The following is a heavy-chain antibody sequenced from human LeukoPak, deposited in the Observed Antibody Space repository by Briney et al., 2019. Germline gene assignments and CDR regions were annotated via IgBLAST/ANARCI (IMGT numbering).Heavy chain of an antibody. Sequence: ASVKVSCKASGYTFTNYDINWVRQSTGPGLEWMGWMNPNSGNTGYAQKFQGRVSLTRNTYINTVYMELSSLRSEDTAVYYCARGSIAARPFSETNFDYWGQGTLVTVSS. V-gene: IGHV1-8*01. D-gene: IGHD6-6*01. CDR3: ARGSIAARPFSETNFDY. CDR1: GYTFTNYD. J-gene: IGHJ4*02. CDR2: MNPNSGNT.